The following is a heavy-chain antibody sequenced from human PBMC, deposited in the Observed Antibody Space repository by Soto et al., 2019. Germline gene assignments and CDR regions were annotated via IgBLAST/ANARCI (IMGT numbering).Heavy chain of an antibody. CDR2: ITRSGST. Sequence: SETLSLTCAVYGGSFSGYYWSWIRQPPGKGLEWIGEITRSGSTNYNPSLKSRVTISVDTSKQQFSLSLTSVTAADTAVYFCVRALAAVQEWGQGTLATVSS. V-gene: IGHV4-34*01. D-gene: IGHD6-13*01. CDR1: GGSFSGYY. CDR3: VRALAAVQE. J-gene: IGHJ4*02.